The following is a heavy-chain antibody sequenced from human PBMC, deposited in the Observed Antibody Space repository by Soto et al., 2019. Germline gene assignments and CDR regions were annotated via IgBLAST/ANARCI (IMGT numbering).Heavy chain of an antibody. V-gene: IGHV4-31*03. Sequence: QVQLQESGPGLVKPSQTLSLTCTVSGGSISSGGYYWSWIRQHPGKGLEWIGYIHYSGSTYYNPSLKSRVTISVDTSKNQFSLKLNYMTAADTAVYYCARPDSSGYYFPYWGQGTLVTVSS. CDR3: ARPDSSGYYFPY. J-gene: IGHJ4*02. D-gene: IGHD3-22*01. CDR2: IHYSGST. CDR1: GGSISSGGYY.